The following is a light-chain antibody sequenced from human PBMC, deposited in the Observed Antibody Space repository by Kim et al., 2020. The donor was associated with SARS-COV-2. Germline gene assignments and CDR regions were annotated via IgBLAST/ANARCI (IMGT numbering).Light chain of an antibody. CDR2: AAS. CDR1: QSISTY. J-gene: IGKJ2*01. Sequence: DIQMTQSPSSLSASVGDRVTITCRASQSISTYINWYQHKPGKAPKLLISAASILQSGVPLRFSGSGSATDLSLTITSLEHEDFAIYFCEQIYSSPYTLGQGT. V-gene: IGKV1-39*01. CDR3: EQIYSSPYT.